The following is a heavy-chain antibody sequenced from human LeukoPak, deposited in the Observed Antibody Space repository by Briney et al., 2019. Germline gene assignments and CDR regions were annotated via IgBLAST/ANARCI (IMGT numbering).Heavy chain of an antibody. Sequence: GGSLRLSCAASGFSFSGSAMHWVRQASGKGLEWVGRIRSKANSYATAYAASVKGRFTISRDDSKNTAYLQMNSLKTEDTAVYYCARDAQRISAFDIWGQGTMVTVSS. D-gene: IGHD1-1*01. CDR1: GFSFSGSA. CDR2: IRSKANSYAT. V-gene: IGHV3-73*01. CDR3: ARDAQRISAFDI. J-gene: IGHJ3*02.